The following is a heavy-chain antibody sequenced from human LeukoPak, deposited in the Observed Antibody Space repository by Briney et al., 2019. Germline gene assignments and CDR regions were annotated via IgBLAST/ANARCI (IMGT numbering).Heavy chain of an antibody. CDR1: GFTFGDTW. CDR2: IKQDGSEK. Sequence: GGSLRLSCAASGFTFGDTWMNWVRQVPGQGLEWVANIKQDGSEKFYVASVKGRFTISRDNAKNSLYLQMNSLRAEDTAVYYCAREVAVAGIGYFDYWGQGTLVSVSS. D-gene: IGHD6-19*01. V-gene: IGHV3-7*01. J-gene: IGHJ4*02. CDR3: AREVAVAGIGYFDY.